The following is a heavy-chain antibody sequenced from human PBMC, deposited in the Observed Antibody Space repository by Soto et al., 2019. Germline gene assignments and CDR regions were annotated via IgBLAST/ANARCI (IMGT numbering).Heavy chain of an antibody. V-gene: IGHV3-23*01. CDR2: ISGSGGST. CDR3: AKDTQSHIYYYYYMDV. CDR1: GFTFSSYA. D-gene: IGHD2-21*01. J-gene: IGHJ6*03. Sequence: GGSLRLSCAASGFTFSSYAMSWVRQAPGKGLEWVSAISGSGGSTYYADSVKGRFTISRDNSKNTRYLQMNSLRAEDTAVYYCAKDTQSHIYYYYYMDVWGKGTTVTVSS.